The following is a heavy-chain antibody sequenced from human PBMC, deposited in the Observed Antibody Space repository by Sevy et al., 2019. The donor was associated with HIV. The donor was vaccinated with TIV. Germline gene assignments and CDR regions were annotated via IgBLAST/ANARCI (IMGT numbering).Heavy chain of an antibody. J-gene: IGHJ6*02. CDR1: GFTFDDYA. V-gene: IGHV3-9*01. CDR3: AKDLYCSGGSCYSDYYGMDV. CDR2: ISWNSGSI. D-gene: IGHD2-15*01. Sequence: GGSLRLSCAASGFTFDDYAMHWVRQAPGKGLEWVSGISWNSGSIGYADSVKGRFTISSDNAKNSLYLQMNSLRAEDTALYYCAKDLYCSGGSCYSDYYGMDVWGQGTTVTVSS.